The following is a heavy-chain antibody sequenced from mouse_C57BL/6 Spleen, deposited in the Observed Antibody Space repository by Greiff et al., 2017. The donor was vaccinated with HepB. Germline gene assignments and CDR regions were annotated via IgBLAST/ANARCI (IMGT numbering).Heavy chain of an antibody. V-gene: IGHV5-4*01. J-gene: IGHJ3*01. D-gene: IGHD2-12*01. Sequence: EVQVVESGGGLVKPGGSLKLSCAASGFTFSSYAMSWVRQTPEKRLEWVATISDGGSYTYYPDNVKGRFTISRDNAKNNLYLQMSHLKSEDTAMYYCAGDYDGFAYWGQGTLVTVSA. CDR2: ISDGGSYT. CDR1: GFTFSSYA. CDR3: AGDYDGFAY.